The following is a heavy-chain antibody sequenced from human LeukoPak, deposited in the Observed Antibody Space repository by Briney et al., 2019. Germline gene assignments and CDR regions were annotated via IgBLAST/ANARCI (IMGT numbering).Heavy chain of an antibody. D-gene: IGHD5-24*01. V-gene: IGHV1-2*02. Sequence: AAVKVSCKASGFTFTDYHIHWVRQAPGQGLEWMGYIKSNTGDRQYAQNFRGRVTMTRDTSISTAYIELSSLKSDDTAVYYCARGLSPTITNWFDPWGQGTLVTVSS. CDR1: GFTFTDYH. J-gene: IGHJ5*02. CDR3: ARGLSPTITNWFDP. CDR2: IKSNTGDR.